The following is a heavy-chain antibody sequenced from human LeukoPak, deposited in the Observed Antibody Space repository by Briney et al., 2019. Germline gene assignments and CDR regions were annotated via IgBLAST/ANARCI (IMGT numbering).Heavy chain of an antibody. J-gene: IGHJ4*02. CDR1: GFTFSSYA. V-gene: IGHV3-30*04. Sequence: TGGSLRLSCAASGFTFSSYAMHWVRQAPGKGLEWVAVISYDGSNKYYADSVKGRFTISRDNSKNTLYLQMNSLRAGDTAVYYCAREALGGGDFDYWGQGTLVTVSS. CDR2: ISYDGSNK. CDR3: AREALGGGDFDY. D-gene: IGHD3-10*01.